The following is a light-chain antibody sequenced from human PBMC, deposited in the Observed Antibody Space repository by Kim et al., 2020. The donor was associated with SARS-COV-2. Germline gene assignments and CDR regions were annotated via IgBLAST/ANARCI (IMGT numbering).Light chain of an antibody. Sequence: LSPGGSAPLSCRSSHIVANHVAWYQQKPGQAPRLLIYDASNRATGIPARISGSVSGTDFTLTISSLEPEDFAVYYCQQRSMWPQTFGGGTKVDIK. J-gene: IGKJ4*01. CDR3: QQRSMWPQT. V-gene: IGKV3-11*01. CDR2: DAS. CDR1: HIVANH.